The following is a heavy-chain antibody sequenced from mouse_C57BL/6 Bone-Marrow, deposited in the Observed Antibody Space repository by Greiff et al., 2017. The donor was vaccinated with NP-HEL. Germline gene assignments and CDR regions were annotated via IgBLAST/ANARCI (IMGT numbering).Heavy chain of an antibody. CDR3: AREGGLRRRTYAMDY. D-gene: IGHD2-4*01. J-gene: IGHJ4*01. CDR2: INYDGSST. V-gene: IGHV5-16*01. Sequence: EVQLVESEGGLVQPGSSMKLSCTASGFTFSDYYMAWVRQVPEKGLEWVANINYDGSSTYYLASLKSRFIISRDNAKNILYLQMSSRKSEDTATYYCAREGGLRRRTYAMDYWGQGTSVTVSS. CDR1: GFTFSDYY.